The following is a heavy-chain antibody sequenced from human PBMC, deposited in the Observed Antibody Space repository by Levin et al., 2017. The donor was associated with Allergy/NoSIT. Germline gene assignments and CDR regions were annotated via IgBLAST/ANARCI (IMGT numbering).Heavy chain of an antibody. CDR3: ARRGGESGSRFYDN. D-gene: IGHD3-10*01. J-gene: IGHJ3*02. CDR1: GFTFSDHY. CDR2: IRNKAKSYTT. Sequence: GESLKISCAASGFTFSDHYMDWVRQAPGKGLEWVGLIRNKAKSYTTDYAASVKGRFIISRDDSKKSLYLQMNSLKTEDTAVYYGARRGGESGSRFYDNWGQGTMVAVSS. V-gene: IGHV3-72*01.